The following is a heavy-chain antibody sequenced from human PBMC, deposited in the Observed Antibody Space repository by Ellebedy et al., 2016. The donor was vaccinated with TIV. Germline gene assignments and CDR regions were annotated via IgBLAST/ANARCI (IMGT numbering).Heavy chain of an antibody. CDR1: GYTFSGYY. CDR2: INPNSGGT. Sequence: AASVKVSCKASGYTFSGYYMHWVRQAPGQGLEWMGCINPNSGGTNYAQNFQGRVTMTRHTSISTGYMDLSRLRSDDTAVYYCARGPLWFGETIDNWGQGVLVTVSS. CDR3: ARGPLWFGETIDN. J-gene: IGHJ4*02. V-gene: IGHV1-2*02. D-gene: IGHD3-10*01.